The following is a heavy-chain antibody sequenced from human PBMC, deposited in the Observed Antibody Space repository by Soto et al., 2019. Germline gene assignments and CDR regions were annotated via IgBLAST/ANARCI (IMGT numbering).Heavy chain of an antibody. Sequence: PVGSLRLSCAASGFTFSSYGMHWVRQAPGKGLEWVAVISYDGSNKYYADSVKGRFTISRDNSKNTLYLQMNSLRAEDTAVYYCAKDQSIVDTAMAIYYYYGMDVWGQGTTVTVSS. J-gene: IGHJ6*02. V-gene: IGHV3-30*18. D-gene: IGHD5-18*01. CDR2: ISYDGSNK. CDR1: GFTFSSYG. CDR3: AKDQSIVDTAMAIYYYYGMDV.